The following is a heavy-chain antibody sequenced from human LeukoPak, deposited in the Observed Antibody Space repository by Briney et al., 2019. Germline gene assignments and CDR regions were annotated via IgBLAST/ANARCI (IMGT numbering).Heavy chain of an antibody. D-gene: IGHD3-22*01. J-gene: IGHJ4*02. V-gene: IGHV1-18*01. Sequence: ASVKVSCKASGYTFTSYGISWVRQAPGQGLEWMGRISAYNGNTNYAQKLQGRVTMTTDTSTSTAYMELRSLRSDDTAVYYCARTRRYDSSGYYRYWGQGTLVTVSS. CDR1: GYTFTSYG. CDR3: ARTRRYDSSGYYRY. CDR2: ISAYNGNT.